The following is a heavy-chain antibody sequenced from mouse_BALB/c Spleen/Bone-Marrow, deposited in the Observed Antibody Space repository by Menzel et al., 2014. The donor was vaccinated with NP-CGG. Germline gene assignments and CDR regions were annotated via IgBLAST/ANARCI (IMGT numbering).Heavy chain of an antibody. V-gene: IGHV1-54*01. D-gene: IGHD4-1*01. Sequence: QVQLQQPGAELVRPGTSVKVSCKASGYAFTNYLIEWVKQRPGQGLEWIGVINPGSGGTSYNEEFRGKATLTADKSSSTAYMQLSSLTSDDSAVYFCARCLTGTSALDFWGQGTSVTVSS. CDR3: ARCLTGTSALDF. CDR1: GYAFTNYL. J-gene: IGHJ4*01. CDR2: INPGSGGT.